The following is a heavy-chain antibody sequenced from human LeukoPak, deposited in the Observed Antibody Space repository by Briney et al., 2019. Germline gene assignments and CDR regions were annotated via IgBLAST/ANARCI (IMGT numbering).Heavy chain of an antibody. V-gene: IGHV4-34*01. CDR1: GGSFSGYY. CDR2: INHSGST. Sequence: SETLSLTCAVYGGSFSGYYWSWIRQPPGKGLEWIGEINHSGSTNYNPSLKSRVTISVDTSKNQFSLKLSSVTAADTAVYYCARVEMATIGQYYFDYWGQGTLVTVSS. J-gene: IGHJ4*02. CDR3: ARVEMATIGQYYFDY. D-gene: IGHD5-24*01.